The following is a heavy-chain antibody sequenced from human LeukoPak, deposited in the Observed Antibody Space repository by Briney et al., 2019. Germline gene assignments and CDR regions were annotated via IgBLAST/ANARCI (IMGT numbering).Heavy chain of an antibody. CDR1: GFTVSSNY. D-gene: IGHD4-23*01. CDR2: IYSGGST. CDR3: ARDLRSSGGENWFDP. J-gene: IGHJ5*02. V-gene: IGHV3-66*01. Sequence: PGGSLRLSCAASGFTVSSNYMSWVRQAPGKGLEWVSVIYSGGSTYYADSVKSRFTISRDNSKNTLYLQMNSLRAEDTAVYYCARDLRSSGGENWFDPWGQGTLVTVSS.